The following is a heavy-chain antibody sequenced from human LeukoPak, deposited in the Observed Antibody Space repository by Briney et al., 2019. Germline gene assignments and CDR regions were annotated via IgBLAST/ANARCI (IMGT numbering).Heavy chain of an antibody. CDR1: GYTFTSYG. J-gene: IGHJ6*02. CDR2: ISAYNGNT. CDR3: ARDRLVGATSYYYYYGMDV. Sequence: GASVKVSCKASGYTFTSYGISWVRQAPGQGLEWMGWISAYNGNTNYAQKLQGRVTMTTDTSTSTAYMELRSLRSDDTAVYYCARDRLVGATSYYYYYGMDVWGQGTTVTVSS. D-gene: IGHD1-26*01. V-gene: IGHV1-18*01.